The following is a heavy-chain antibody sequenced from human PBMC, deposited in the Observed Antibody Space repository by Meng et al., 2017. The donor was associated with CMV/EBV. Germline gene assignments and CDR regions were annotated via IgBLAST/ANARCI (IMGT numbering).Heavy chain of an antibody. CDR1: GFTFSSYA. CDR2: ISYDGSNK. V-gene: IGHV3-30*04. CDR3: ARVTHYYDSSGYKIDY. J-gene: IGHJ4*02. D-gene: IGHD3-22*01. Sequence: GGSLRLSCAASGFTFSSYAMHWVRQAPGKGLEWVAVISYDGSNKYYADSVKGRFTISRDNSKNTLYLQMNSLRAEDTAVYYCARVTHYYDSSGYKIDYWGQGTLVTVSS.